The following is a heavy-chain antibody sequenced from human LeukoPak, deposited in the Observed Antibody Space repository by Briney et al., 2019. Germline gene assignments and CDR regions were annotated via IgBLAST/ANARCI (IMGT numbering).Heavy chain of an antibody. CDR2: IIPIFATA. CDR3: ARGGASDDAFDI. CDR1: GGTFSSYA. D-gene: IGHD4/OR15-4a*01. J-gene: IGHJ3*02. V-gene: IGHV1-69*05. Sequence: SVTVSCKASGGTFSSYAISWVRQAPGQGLEWMGRIIPIFATANYAQKFQGRVTITTDESTSTAYMELSSLRSEDTAVYYCARGGASDDAFDIWGQGTMVTVSS.